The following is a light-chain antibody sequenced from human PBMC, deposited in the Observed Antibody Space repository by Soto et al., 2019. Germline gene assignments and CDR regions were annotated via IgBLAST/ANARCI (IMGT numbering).Light chain of an antibody. V-gene: IGKV1-12*01. J-gene: IGKJ4*01. CDR1: QGISSW. CDR3: QQANSFPLT. Sequence: DIQMTQSPSSVSASVGDRVTITCRSGQGISSWLARYQQKPGKAPKLLIYAASSLQSGVPSRFSGSGSGTDFTLTISSLQPEDFATYYCQQANSFPLTFGGGTKVDIK. CDR2: AAS.